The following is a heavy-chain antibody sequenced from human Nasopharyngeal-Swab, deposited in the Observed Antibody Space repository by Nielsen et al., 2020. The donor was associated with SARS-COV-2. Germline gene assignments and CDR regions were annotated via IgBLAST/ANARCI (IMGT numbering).Heavy chain of an antibody. Sequence: GGSLRLSCAASGFTFSSYEMNWVRQAPGKGLEWVSYISSRGRTIYYADSVKGRFTISRDNAKNSRYLQMNSLRAEDTAVYYCARDKVLCSSTSCYENYYGMDVWGQGTTVTVSS. V-gene: IGHV3-48*03. D-gene: IGHD2-2*01. CDR1: GFTFSSYE. CDR2: ISSRGRTI. CDR3: ARDKVLCSSTSCYENYYGMDV. J-gene: IGHJ6*02.